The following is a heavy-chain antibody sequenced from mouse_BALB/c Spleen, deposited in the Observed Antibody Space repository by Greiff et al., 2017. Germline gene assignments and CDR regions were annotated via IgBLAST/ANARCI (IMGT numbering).Heavy chain of an antibody. CDR2: IWGDGST. J-gene: IGHJ4*01. Sequence: VQLQQSGPGLVAPSQSLSITCTVSGFSLTGYGVNWVRQPPGKGLEWLGMIWGDGSTDYNSALKSRLSISKDNSKSQVFLKMNSLQTDDTARYYCARLITTGFYAMDYWGQGTSVTVSS. V-gene: IGHV2-6-7*01. CDR1: GFSLTGYG. CDR3: ARLITTGFYAMDY. D-gene: IGHD2-4*01.